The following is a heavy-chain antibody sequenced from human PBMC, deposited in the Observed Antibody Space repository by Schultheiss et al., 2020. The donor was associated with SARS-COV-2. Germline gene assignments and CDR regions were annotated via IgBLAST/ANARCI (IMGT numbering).Heavy chain of an antibody. CDR1: GGSFSGSY. CDR3: AREIVVVPAAIRVGMDV. D-gene: IGHD2-2*01. Sequence: SETLSLTCAVYGGSFSGSYWSWIRQPPGKGLEWIGEINHSGSTNYNPSLKSRVTISVDTSKNQFSLKLSSVTAADTAVYYCAREIVVVPAAIRVGMDVWGQGTTVTVSS. CDR2: INHSGST. V-gene: IGHV4-34*01. J-gene: IGHJ6*02.